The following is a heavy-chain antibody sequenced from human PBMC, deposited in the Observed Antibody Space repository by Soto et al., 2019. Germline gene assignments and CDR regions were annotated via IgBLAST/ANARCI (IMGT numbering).Heavy chain of an antibody. V-gene: IGHV5-51*01. Sequence: GESLKISCKGSGYSFTSYWIGWVLQMPVKGLEWMGIIYPGDSDTRYSPSFQGQVTISADKSISTAYLQWSSLKASDTAMYYCARASLSDSSGPNWFDPWGQGTLVTVSS. D-gene: IGHD3-22*01. J-gene: IGHJ5*02. CDR2: IYPGDSDT. CDR3: ARASLSDSSGPNWFDP. CDR1: GYSFTSYW.